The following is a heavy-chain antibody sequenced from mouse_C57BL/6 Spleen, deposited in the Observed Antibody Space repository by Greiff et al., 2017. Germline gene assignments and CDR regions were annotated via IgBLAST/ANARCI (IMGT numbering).Heavy chain of an antibody. J-gene: IGHJ3*01. CDR1: GFTFSSYA. Sequence: EVMLVESGGGLVKPGGSLKLSCAASGFTFSSYAMSWVRQTPEKRLEWVATISDGGSYTYYPDNVKGRFTISRDNAKNNLYLQMSHLKSEDTAMYYCARRGLPGTFAYWGKGTLVTVSA. CDR3: ARRGLPGTFAY. D-gene: IGHD4-1*01. CDR2: ISDGGSYT. V-gene: IGHV5-4*03.